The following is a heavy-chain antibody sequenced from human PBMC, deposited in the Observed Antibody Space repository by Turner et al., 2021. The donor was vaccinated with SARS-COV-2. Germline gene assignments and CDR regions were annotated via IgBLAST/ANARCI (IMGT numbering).Heavy chain of an antibody. Sequence: EVQLVESGGGLLQPRGSLRLSCAASGFTFSNYNLNWVRQAPGKGLEWVSYSSSSRRTIYYADSVKGRFTISRENAKNSLYLKMNSLRDEDTAVYDCARDHRPVVVPAAKRAGAYYYGMDVWGQGTTVTVSS. CDR3: ARDHRPVVVPAAKRAGAYYYGMDV. V-gene: IGHV3-48*02. CDR1: GFTFSNYN. J-gene: IGHJ6*02. CDR2: SSSSRRTI. D-gene: IGHD2-2*01.